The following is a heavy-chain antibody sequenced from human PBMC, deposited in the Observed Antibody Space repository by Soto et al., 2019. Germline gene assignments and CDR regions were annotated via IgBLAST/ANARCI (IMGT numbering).Heavy chain of an antibody. D-gene: IGHD1-26*01. CDR1: GFTFSDHY. CDR3: ASSSPGSYYYYGMDV. V-gene: IGHV3-72*01. CDR2: ARNKASSYTT. J-gene: IGHJ6*02. Sequence: GGSLRLSCAASGFTFSDHYMDWVRQAPGKGLEWVGRARNKASSYTTEYAASVKGRFTISRDDSKNSLYLQMNSLKTEDTAVYYCASSSPGSYYYYGMDVWGQGTTVTVSS.